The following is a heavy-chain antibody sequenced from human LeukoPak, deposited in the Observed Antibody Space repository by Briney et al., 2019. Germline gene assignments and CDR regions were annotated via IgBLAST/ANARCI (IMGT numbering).Heavy chain of an antibody. CDR3: ARLNTHSSSWYWVYYGMDV. D-gene: IGHD6-13*01. V-gene: IGHV4-59*08. J-gene: IGHJ6*02. Sequence: PSETLSLTCTVSGGSISSYYWSWIRQPPGKGLEWIGYIYYSGSTNYNPSLKSRVAISVDTSKNQFSLKLSSVTAADTAVYYCARLNTHSSSWYWVYYGMDVWGQETTVTVSS. CDR2: IYYSGST. CDR1: GGSISSYY.